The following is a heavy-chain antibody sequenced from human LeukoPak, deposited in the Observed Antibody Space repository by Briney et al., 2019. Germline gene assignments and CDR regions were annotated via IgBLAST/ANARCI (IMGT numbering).Heavy chain of an antibody. CDR1: GGSISSYY. D-gene: IGHD2-15*01. Sequence: PSETLSLTCTVSGGSISSYYWSWIRQPAGKGLEWIGRIYSSGSTNYNPSLKSRIAMSVDTSKNQFSLKLSSVTAADTAVYYCARSSTYCSGGSCYFRFDYWGQGTLVTVSS. CDR3: ARSSTYCSGGSCYFRFDY. CDR2: IYSSGST. J-gene: IGHJ4*02. V-gene: IGHV4-4*07.